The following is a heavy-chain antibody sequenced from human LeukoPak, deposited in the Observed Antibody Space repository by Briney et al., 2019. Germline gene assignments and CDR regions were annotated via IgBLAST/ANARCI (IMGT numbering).Heavy chain of an antibody. V-gene: IGHV4-59*12. CDR2: IYYSGST. D-gene: IGHD2-15*01. CDR1: GGSISSYY. CDR3: ARSTYCSGGSCSHNWFDP. Sequence: TSETLSLTCTVSGGSISSYYWSWIRQSPGRGLEWIGYIYYSGSTNYNPSLKSRVTISVDTSKNQFSLKLSSVTAADTAVYYCARSTYCSGGSCSHNWFDPWGQGTLVTVSS. J-gene: IGHJ5*02.